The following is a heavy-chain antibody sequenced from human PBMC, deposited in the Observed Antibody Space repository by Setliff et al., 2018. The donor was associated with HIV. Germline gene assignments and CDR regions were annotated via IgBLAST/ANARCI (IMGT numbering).Heavy chain of an antibody. D-gene: IGHD4-17*01. V-gene: IGHV7-4-1*02. CDR1: GYNFENYA. Sequence: ASVKVSCKTSGYNFENYAINWVRQAPGQGLEWMGWINANSGSPTYAQAFTGRFLFSVDTVVATAYLQLNNLKTEDTAVYFCARGLYGDYGGDLNWLDPWGHGTRVTVS. CDR2: INANSGSP. J-gene: IGHJ5*02. CDR3: ARGLYGDYGGDLNWLDP.